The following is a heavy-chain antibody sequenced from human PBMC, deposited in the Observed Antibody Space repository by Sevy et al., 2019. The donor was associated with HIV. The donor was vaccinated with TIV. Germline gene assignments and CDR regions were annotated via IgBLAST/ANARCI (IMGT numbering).Heavy chain of an antibody. CDR1: GFTFSRYA. Sequence: GGSLRLSCAASGFTFSRYAMHWVRQAPGKGLEWLGPISYNGNYTYYADSVKGGFTISRDNSKNTVYLQMNSLRAEDTAVYYCARDAGATNSGDYIWAFDYWGQGTLVTVSS. V-gene: IGHV3-30-3*01. CDR3: ARDAGATNSGDYIWAFDY. CDR2: ISYNGNYT. D-gene: IGHD3-3*01. J-gene: IGHJ4*02.